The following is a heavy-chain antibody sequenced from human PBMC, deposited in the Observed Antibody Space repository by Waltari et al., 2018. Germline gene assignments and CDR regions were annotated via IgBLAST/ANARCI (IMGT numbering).Heavy chain of an antibody. D-gene: IGHD6-13*01. J-gene: IGHJ3*01. Sequence: QLQLQESGPGLVKPSETLSLTCTVSGGSISSSSTYWGWIRQPPGKGLEWIGSTYYRGSTYYNPSLKSRVTISVDTSKNQFSLKLSSVTAADTAVYYCARHVQQLGAWGQGTMVTVSS. V-gene: IGHV4-39*07. CDR3: ARHVQQLGA. CDR1: GGSISSSSTY. CDR2: TYYRGST.